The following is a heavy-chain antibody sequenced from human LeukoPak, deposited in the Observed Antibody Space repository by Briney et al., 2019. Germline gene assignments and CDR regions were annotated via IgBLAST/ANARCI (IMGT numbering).Heavy chain of an antibody. D-gene: IGHD3-9*01. J-gene: IGHJ5*02. CDR3: ARVQRPFTVFGFDP. Sequence: SETLSLTCTVSGGSISSSSYYWGWIRQPPGKGLEWIGSIYYSGSTYYNPSLKSRVTISVDTSKNQFSLKLSSVTAADTAVYFCARVQRPFTVFGFDPWGQGTLVTVSS. CDR1: GGSISSSSYY. V-gene: IGHV4-39*07. CDR2: IYYSGST.